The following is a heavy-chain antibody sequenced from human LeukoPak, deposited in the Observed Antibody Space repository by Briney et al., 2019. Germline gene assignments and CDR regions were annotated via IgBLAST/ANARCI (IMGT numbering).Heavy chain of an antibody. CDR3: ARREVGYDSSGYYSYYFDY. D-gene: IGHD3-22*01. V-gene: IGHV4-39*07. CDR1: GGSISSSSYY. CDR2: IYHSGST. J-gene: IGHJ4*02. Sequence: SETLSLTCTVSGGSISSSSYYWGWIRQPPGKGLEWIGSIYHSGSTNYNPSLKSRVTISVDKSKNQFSLKLSSVTAADTAVYYCARREVGYDSSGYYSYYFDYWGQGTLVTVSS.